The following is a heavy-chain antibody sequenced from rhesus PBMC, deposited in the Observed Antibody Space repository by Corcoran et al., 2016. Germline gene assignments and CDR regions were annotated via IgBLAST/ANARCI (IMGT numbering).Heavy chain of an antibody. CDR1: GGSISSNY. V-gene: IGHV4-173*01. J-gene: IGHJ5-1*01. CDR2: ISGSAGRT. D-gene: IGHD3-16*01. CDR3: ARDHYYYTDSGIDV. Sequence: QLQLQESGPGLVKSSETLSLTCAVSGGSISSNYWSWIRQPPGKGLEWIGRISGSAGRTHYKPSLKSLVTISTDTSKNQFFLKLTSVTAADTALYYCARDHYYYTDSGIDVWGAGVLVTVSS.